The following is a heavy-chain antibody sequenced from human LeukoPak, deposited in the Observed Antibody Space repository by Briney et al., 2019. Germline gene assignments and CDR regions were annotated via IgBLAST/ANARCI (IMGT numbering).Heavy chain of an antibody. D-gene: IGHD3-22*01. CDR3: AVMHRYYDGSGYWVQ. J-gene: IGHJ4*02. CDR2: ISTSGGTT. V-gene: IGHV3-23*01. CDR1: GFTFGSYA. Sequence: GGSLRLSCAASGFTFGSYAMSWVRQAPGKGLEWVSGISTSGGTTSYAESVKGRFTVSSDNPRNTLYMEMSSLRDEDTALYYCAVMHRYYDGSGYWVQWGQGTLVTVSS.